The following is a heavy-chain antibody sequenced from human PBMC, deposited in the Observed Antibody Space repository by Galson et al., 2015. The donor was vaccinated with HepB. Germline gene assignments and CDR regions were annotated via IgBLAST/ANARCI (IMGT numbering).Heavy chain of an antibody. D-gene: IGHD5-18*01. Sequence: SLRLSCAASGFTFSSYAMHWVRQAPGKGLEWVAVISYDGSNKYYADSVKGRFTISRDNSKNTLYLQMNSLRAEDTAVYYCARGRDSYGAYYYYYGMDVWGQGTTVTVSS. CDR2: ISYDGSNK. CDR3: ARGRDSYGAYYYYYGMDV. CDR1: GFTFSSYA. V-gene: IGHV3-30*04. J-gene: IGHJ6*02.